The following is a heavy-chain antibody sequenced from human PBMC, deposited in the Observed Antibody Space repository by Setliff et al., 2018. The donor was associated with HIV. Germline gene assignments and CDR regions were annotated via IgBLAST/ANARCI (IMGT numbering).Heavy chain of an antibody. Sequence: SETLSLTCAVYGGSFSGYYWSWIRQPPGKGLEWIGEINHSGSTNYNPSLKSRVTTSVDTSKNQFSLKVTSVTAADTAVYYCARGHFYDSSGYYLRAFDIWGQGTMVTVSS. CDR3: ARGHFYDSSGYYLRAFDI. CDR1: GGSFSGYY. J-gene: IGHJ3*02. V-gene: IGHV4-34*01. D-gene: IGHD3-22*01. CDR2: INHSGST.